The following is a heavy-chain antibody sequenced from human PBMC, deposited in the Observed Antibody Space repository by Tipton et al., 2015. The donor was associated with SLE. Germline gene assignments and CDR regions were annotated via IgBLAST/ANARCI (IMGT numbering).Heavy chain of an antibody. V-gene: IGHV3-7*01. CDR2: IKQDGSEK. J-gene: IGHJ3*02. CDR3: ANLYYDFWSGYLQDAFDI. D-gene: IGHD3-3*01. Sequence: QLVQSGGGVVQPGGSLRLSCAASGFTFSSYGMHWVRQAPGKGLEWVANIKQDGSEKYYVDSVKGRFTISRDNAKNSLYLQMNSLRAEDTAVYYCANLYYDFWSGYLQDAFDIWGQGTMVTVSS. CDR1: GFTFSSYG.